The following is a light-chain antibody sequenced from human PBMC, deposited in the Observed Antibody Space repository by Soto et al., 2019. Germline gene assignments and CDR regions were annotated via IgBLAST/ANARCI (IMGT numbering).Light chain of an antibody. CDR3: QQYNSYSWT. Sequence: QITHSPSTQPTSVGDRVTITCRASQSISNWLAWYQQKPGKAPKLLIYKASNLESGVPSRFSGSGSGTEFTLTISSLQPDDFATYYCQQYNSYSWTFGQ. V-gene: IGKV1-5*03. CDR2: KAS. J-gene: IGKJ1*01. CDR1: QSISNW.